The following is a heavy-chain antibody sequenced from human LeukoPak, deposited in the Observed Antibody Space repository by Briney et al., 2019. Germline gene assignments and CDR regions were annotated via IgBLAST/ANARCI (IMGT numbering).Heavy chain of an antibody. CDR3: ARPYYYDSSGYWLDS. V-gene: IGHV1-2*02. CDR1: GYAFTVYY. J-gene: IGHJ4*02. Sequence: GSVTVSCTASGYAFTVYYMHWVRQAPGQGLEGMAWINPNSGGTNYAQKFQGRVTMTRDTSISTAYLELSRLRSDDTAVYYCARPYYYDSSGYWLDSWGQGTLVTVSS. CDR2: INPNSGGT. D-gene: IGHD3-22*01.